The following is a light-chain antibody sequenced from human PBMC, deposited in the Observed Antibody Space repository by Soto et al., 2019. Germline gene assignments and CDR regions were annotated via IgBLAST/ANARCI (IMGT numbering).Light chain of an antibody. Sequence: IVLTQTPLSSRVTLGQAASISCSSSESLLHTSGKTYLSWLQLRPGQPPRLLLYQISRRPPGVPDRFTGSGAGTNFTLTISGVEADDIGIYYCMQASQLRTFGQGTKVDIK. CDR2: QIS. J-gene: IGKJ1*01. V-gene: IGKV2-24*01. CDR1: ESLLHTSGKTY. CDR3: MQASQLRT.